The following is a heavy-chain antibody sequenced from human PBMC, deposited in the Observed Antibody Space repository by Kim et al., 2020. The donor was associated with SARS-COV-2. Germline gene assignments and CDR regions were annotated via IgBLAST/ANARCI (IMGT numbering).Heavy chain of an antibody. CDR3: AKERGPMIEVAGVVDY. Sequence: SVKGRFTISRDNSKNTLYLQMNSLRAEDTAVYYCAKERGPMIEVAGVVDYWGQGTLVTVSS. J-gene: IGHJ4*02. D-gene: IGHD3-22*01. V-gene: IGHV3-33*06.